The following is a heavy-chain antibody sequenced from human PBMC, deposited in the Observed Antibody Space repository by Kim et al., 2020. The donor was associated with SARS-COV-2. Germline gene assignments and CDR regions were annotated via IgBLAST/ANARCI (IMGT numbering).Heavy chain of an antibody. CDR1: GGSFSGYY. CDR3: ARGRYCSSTSCLPHNWFDP. V-gene: IGHV4-34*01. D-gene: IGHD2-2*01. CDR2: INHSGST. Sequence: SETLSLTCAVYGGSFSGYYWSWIRQPPGKGLEWIGEINHSGSTNYNPSLKSRVTISVDTSKNQFSLKLSSVTAADTAVYYCARGRYCSSTSCLPHNWFDPWGKGPLVTVSS. J-gene: IGHJ5*02.